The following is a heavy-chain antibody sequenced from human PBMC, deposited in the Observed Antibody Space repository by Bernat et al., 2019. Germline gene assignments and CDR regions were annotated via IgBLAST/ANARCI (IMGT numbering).Heavy chain of an antibody. Sequence: EVQLVESGGGLVQPGGSLRLSCAASGFTFSSYAMHWVRQAPGKGLEYVSAISSNGGSTYYANSVKGRFTISRDNSKNTLYLQMNSLRAEDTAVYYCARMIRWSWVYWFDPWGQGTLVTVSS. V-gene: IGHV3-64*01. CDR2: ISSNGGST. J-gene: IGHJ5*02. CDR1: GFTFSSYA. CDR3: ARMIRWSWVYWFDP. D-gene: IGHD4-23*01.